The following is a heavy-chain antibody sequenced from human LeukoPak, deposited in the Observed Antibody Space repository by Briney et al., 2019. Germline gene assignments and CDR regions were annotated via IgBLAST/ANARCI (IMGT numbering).Heavy chain of an antibody. CDR2: IYHSGST. J-gene: IGHJ4*02. V-gene: IGHV4-30-2*01. CDR1: GGSISSGGYY. Sequence: SQTLSLTCTVSGGSISSGGYYWSWIRQPPGKGLEWIGYIYHSGSTYYNPSLKSRVTISVDRSKNQFSLKLSSVTAADTAVYYCARTVVPAACFDYWGQGTLVTVSS. CDR3: ARTVVPAACFDY. D-gene: IGHD2-2*01.